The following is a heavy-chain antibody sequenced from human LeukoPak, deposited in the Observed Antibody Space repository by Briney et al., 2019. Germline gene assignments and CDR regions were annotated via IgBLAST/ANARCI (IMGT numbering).Heavy chain of an antibody. Sequence: ASVKVSCKASGGTFSSYAISWVRQAPGQGLEWMGWISAYNGNTNYAQKLQGRVTMTTDTSTSTAYMELRSLRSDDTAVYYCARDIPYYYGSGSYPWFDPWGQGTLVTVSS. CDR1: GGTFSSYA. CDR2: ISAYNGNT. J-gene: IGHJ5*02. D-gene: IGHD3-10*01. V-gene: IGHV1-18*01. CDR3: ARDIPYYYGSGSYPWFDP.